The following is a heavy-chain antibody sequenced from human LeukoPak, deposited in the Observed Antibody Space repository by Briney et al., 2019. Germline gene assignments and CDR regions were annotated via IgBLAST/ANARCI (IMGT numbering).Heavy chain of an antibody. Sequence: GESLKISCKGSGYRFTSHWIGWVRQMPGKGPEWMGIIYPGDSDTRYSPSFQGQVIISADKSNSVAFLQWTSLKASDTAMYYCARHPLGYCSSTSCYGGGSFDPWGQGTLVTVSS. J-gene: IGHJ5*02. CDR3: ARHPLGYCSSTSCYGGGSFDP. CDR1: GYRFTSHW. D-gene: IGHD2-2*01. V-gene: IGHV5-51*01. CDR2: IYPGDSDT.